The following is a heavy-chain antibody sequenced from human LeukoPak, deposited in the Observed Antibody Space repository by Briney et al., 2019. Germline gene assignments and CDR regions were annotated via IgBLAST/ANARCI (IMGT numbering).Heavy chain of an antibody. D-gene: IGHD3-10*01. J-gene: IGHJ4*02. CDR1: GFTFSSYA. Sequence: GGSLRLSCAASGFTFSSYAITWVRQAPGKGLEWVSGISGSGGSTYYADSVKGRFTISRDNSKNTLYLQMNSLRAEDTAVYYCAKDYYGSGSHYFDYWGQGTLVTVSS. V-gene: IGHV3-23*01. CDR2: ISGSGGST. CDR3: AKDYYGSGSHYFDY.